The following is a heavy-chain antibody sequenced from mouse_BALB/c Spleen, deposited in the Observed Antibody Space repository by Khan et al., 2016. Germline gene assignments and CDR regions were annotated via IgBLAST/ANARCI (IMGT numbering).Heavy chain of an antibody. J-gene: IGHJ2*01. D-gene: IGHD1-1*01. CDR3: ARSRLRSYYFDY. V-gene: IGHV14-3*02. CDR1: GFNIKDTY. Sequence: VQLQQSGAELVKPGASVKLSCTASGFNIKDTYMHWVKQRPEQGLEWIGRIDPANGNTKYDTKFQGKATITADTSSNTAYLQLSSLTSEDTAVYYCARSRLRSYYFDYWGQGTTLTVSS. CDR2: IDPANGNT.